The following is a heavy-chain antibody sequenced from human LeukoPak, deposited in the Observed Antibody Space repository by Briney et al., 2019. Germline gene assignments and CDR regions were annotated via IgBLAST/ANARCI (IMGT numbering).Heavy chain of an antibody. J-gene: IGHJ5*02. CDR2: I. D-gene: IGHD6-13*01. Sequence: PGGSLRLSCTASGFSFSDYSFNWVRQAPGKGLEWVSCIKGRFTISRDNARNSVYLQMNRLRAEDTAVYYCARGAERYSSITNWFDPWGQGTLVTVSS. CDR1: GFSFSDYS. CDR3: ARGAERYSSITNWFDP. V-gene: IGHV3-69-1*01.